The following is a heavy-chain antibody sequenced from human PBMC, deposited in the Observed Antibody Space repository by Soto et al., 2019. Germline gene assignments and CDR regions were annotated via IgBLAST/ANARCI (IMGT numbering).Heavy chain of an antibody. CDR2: ISGLSSFI. Sequence: PGESLKISCAASGFTFSRYGMNWARQPPGKGLELVSSISGLSSFIYYADSVKGRFTVSRDNAKNSLFVQMNSLTAEDTAVYYCARDPQQRLADSYYYGMDVWGQGTTVTVSS. J-gene: IGHJ6*02. CDR3: ARDPQQRLADSYYYGMDV. CDR1: GFTFSRYG. D-gene: IGHD6-25*01. V-gene: IGHV3-21*06.